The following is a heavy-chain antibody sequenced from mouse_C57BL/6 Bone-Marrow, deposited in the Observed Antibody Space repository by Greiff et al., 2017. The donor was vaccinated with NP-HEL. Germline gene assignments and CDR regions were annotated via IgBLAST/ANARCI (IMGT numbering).Heavy chain of an antibody. CDR3: ARKAGDYAMDY. Sequence: EVKLMESGGGLVQPGGSLKLSCAASGFTFSDYYMYWVRQTPEKRLEWVAYISNVGCSTYYPVTVLGRFTIFRDNAKNTLYLQKSRLKSEDTAMYFCARKAGDYAMDYWGQGASVTVSS. V-gene: IGHV5-12*01. CDR2: ISNVGCST. CDR1: GFTFSDYY. J-gene: IGHJ4*01.